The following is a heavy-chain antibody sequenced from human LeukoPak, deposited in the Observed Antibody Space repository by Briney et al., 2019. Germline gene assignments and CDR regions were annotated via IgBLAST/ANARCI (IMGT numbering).Heavy chain of an antibody. Sequence: GGSLRLSCAASGFTFDDYAMHWVRQAPGKGLEWVSGISWNSGSIGYADSVKGRFTISRDNAKNSLYLQMNSLRAEDTAVYYCATGGSCAIWGQGTLVTVSS. D-gene: IGHD2-15*01. J-gene: IGHJ4*02. CDR2: ISWNSGSI. V-gene: IGHV3-9*01. CDR1: GFTFDDYA. CDR3: ATGGSCAI.